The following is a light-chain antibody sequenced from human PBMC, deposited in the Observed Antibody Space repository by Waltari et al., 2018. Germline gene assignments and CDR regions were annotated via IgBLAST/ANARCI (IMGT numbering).Light chain of an antibody. CDR1: QSISRT. CDR2: GAS. J-gene: IGKJ1*01. V-gene: IGKV3-20*01. Sequence: EIVLTQSPGTLSLSPGERATLSCRASQSISRTLAWYQQKPGQAPRLLIYGASIRASGIPDKCSGTGSGTDFSLTINRLESEDFAVYFCQHYVRLPATFGQGTKVEI. CDR3: QHYVRLPAT.